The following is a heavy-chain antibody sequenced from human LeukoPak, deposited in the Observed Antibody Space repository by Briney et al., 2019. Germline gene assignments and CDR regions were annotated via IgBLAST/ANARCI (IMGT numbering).Heavy chain of an antibody. J-gene: IGHJ5*02. V-gene: IGHV3-49*04. Sequence: PGRSLRLSCTASGFTFGDYAMSWVRQAPGKGLEWVGFIRSKAYGGTTECAASVKGRFTISRDDSKNTLFLQMNSLRAEDTAVYYCARDSSPWYYYDRSGSNGFDPWGQGTLVTVSS. CDR1: GFTFGDYA. CDR3: ARDSSPWYYYDRSGSNGFDP. CDR2: IRSKAYGGTT. D-gene: IGHD3-22*01.